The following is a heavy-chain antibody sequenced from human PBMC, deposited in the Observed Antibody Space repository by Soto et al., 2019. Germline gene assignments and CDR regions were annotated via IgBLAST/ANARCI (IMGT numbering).Heavy chain of an antibody. CDR2: ITPIFGAA. CDR1: GGTFSSYA. V-gene: IGHV1-69*13. J-gene: IGHJ5*02. Sequence: SVKVSCKASGGTFSSYAISWVRQAPGQGLEWMGGITPIFGAANYAQKFQGRVTITADESTSTAYMELSSLRSEDTAVYYCARGDTNWFDPWGQGTLVTVSS. CDR3: ARGDTNWFDP.